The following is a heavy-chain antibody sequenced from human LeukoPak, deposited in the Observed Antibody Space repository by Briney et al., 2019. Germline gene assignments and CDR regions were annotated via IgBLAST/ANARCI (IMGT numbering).Heavy chain of an antibody. CDR2: ISGSGGST. CDR1: GFTFSRYA. Sequence: GGSLRLSCAASGFTFSRYAMIWVRQAPGKGLEWVSAISGSGGSTYYADSVKGRFTISRDNSKNTLYLQMNSLRAEDTAVYYCASERDTAMVLDAFDIWGQGTMVTVSS. D-gene: IGHD5-18*01. CDR3: ASERDTAMVLDAFDI. V-gene: IGHV3-23*01. J-gene: IGHJ3*02.